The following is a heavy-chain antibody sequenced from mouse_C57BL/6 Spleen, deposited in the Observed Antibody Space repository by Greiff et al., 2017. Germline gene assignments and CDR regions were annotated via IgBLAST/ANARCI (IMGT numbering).Heavy chain of an antibody. Sequence: QVQLQQPGAELVKPGASVKLSCKASGYTFTSYWMQWVKQRPGQGLEWIGEIDPSDSYTNYNQKFKGKATLTVDTSSSTAYMQLSSLTSEDSAVYYCARKDEAHYFDYWGQGTTLTVSS. CDR2: IDPSDSYT. CDR3: ARKDEAHYFDY. V-gene: IGHV1-50*01. D-gene: IGHD3-2*02. CDR1: GYTFTSYW. J-gene: IGHJ2*01.